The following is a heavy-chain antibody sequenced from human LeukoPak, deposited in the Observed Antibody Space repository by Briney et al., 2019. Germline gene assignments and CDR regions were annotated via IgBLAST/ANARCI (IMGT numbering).Heavy chain of an antibody. V-gene: IGHV4-59*01. J-gene: IGHJ4*02. CDR3: ARCSGCVYYDSSGYYKT. Sequence: PSETLSLTCTVSGGSISSYYWSWIRQPPGKGLEWIGYIYYSGDTNYNPSLKSRVTISVDTSQNQFSLRLNSVTAADTAVYYCARCSGCVYYDSSGYYKTWGQGTLVTVTS. CDR2: IYYSGDT. D-gene: IGHD3-22*01. CDR1: GGSISSYY.